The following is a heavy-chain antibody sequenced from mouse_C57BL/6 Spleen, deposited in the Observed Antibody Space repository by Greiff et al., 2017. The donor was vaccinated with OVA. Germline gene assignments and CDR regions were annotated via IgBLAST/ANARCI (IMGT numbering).Heavy chain of an antibody. D-gene: IGHD1-1*01. J-gene: IGHJ2*01. CDR2: FYPGSGSI. Sequence: QVQLKESGAELVKPGASVKLSCKASGYTFTEYTIHWVKQRSGQGLEWIGWFYPGSGSIKYNEKFKDKATLTADKSSSTVYMELSRLTSEDSAVYFCARHRVYYGSSWVYFDYWGQGTTLTVSS. CDR3: ARHRVYYGSSWVYFDY. V-gene: IGHV1-62-2*01. CDR1: GYTFTEYT.